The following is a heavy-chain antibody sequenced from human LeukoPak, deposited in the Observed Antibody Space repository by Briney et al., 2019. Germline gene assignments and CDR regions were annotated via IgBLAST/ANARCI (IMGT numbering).Heavy chain of an antibody. J-gene: IGHJ4*02. V-gene: IGHV4-59*08. Sequence: SETLSLTCTVSGGSISSYYWSWLRQPPGKGLEWIGYIYYSGSTNYNPSLKSRVTISVDTSKNQFSLKLSSVTAADTAVYYCAMQGVSFDYWGQGTLVTVSS. CDR3: AMQGVSFDY. D-gene: IGHD2-21*01. CDR1: GGSISSYY. CDR2: IYYSGST.